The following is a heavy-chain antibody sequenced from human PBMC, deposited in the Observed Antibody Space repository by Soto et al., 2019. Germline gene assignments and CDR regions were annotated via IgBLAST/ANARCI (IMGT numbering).Heavy chain of an antibody. Sequence: SETLSLTCTVSGGSISSGGYYWSWIRQHPGKGLEWIGYIYYSGSTYYNPSLKSRVTISVDTSKNQFSLKLSSVTAADTAVYYCARLDYYDSSGYGYYFDYWGQGTLVTVSS. D-gene: IGHD3-22*01. J-gene: IGHJ4*02. CDR2: IYYSGST. V-gene: IGHV4-31*03. CDR3: ARLDYYDSSGYGYYFDY. CDR1: GGSISSGGYY.